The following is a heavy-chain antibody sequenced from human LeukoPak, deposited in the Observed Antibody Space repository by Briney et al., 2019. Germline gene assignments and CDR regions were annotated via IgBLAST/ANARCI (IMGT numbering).Heavy chain of an antibody. J-gene: IGHJ4*02. D-gene: IGHD3-22*01. CDR3: ARGDYYDSSGYYDY. CDR2: IKQDGSEK. Sequence: GGSLRLSCAVSGFTFSSYWMSWVRQAPGKGLEWVANIKQDGSEKYYVDSVKGRFTISRDNAKNSLYLQMNSLRAEDTAVYYCARGDYYDSSGYYDYWGQGTLVTVSS. V-gene: IGHV3-7*01. CDR1: GFTFSSYW.